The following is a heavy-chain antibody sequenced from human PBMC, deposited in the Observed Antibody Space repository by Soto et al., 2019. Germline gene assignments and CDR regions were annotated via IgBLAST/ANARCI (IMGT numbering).Heavy chain of an antibody. Sequence: SETLSLTCAVYGGSFSGYYWGWIRQPPGKGLEWIGEINDRGSSNYTPSLKSRVTISVDASKNQFSLKLRSVTAADTAVYYCARKVSYAWDYWGQGALVTVSS. V-gene: IGHV4-34*01. J-gene: IGHJ4*02. CDR3: ARKVSYAWDY. CDR1: GGSFSGYY. CDR2: INDRGSS. D-gene: IGHD3-16*01.